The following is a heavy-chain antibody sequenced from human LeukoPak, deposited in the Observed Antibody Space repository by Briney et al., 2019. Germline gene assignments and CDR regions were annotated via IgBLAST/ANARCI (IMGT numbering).Heavy chain of an antibody. CDR1: GFTFSSYW. Sequence: PGGSLRLSCAASGFTFSSYWMSWVRQAPGKGLEWVANIKQDGSEKYYVDSVKGRFTISRDNAKNSLYLQMNSLRAEDTAVYYCARDAVVAVAGMYYFDYWGQGTLVTVSP. D-gene: IGHD6-19*01. J-gene: IGHJ4*02. CDR2: IKQDGSEK. CDR3: ARDAVVAVAGMYYFDY. V-gene: IGHV3-7*01.